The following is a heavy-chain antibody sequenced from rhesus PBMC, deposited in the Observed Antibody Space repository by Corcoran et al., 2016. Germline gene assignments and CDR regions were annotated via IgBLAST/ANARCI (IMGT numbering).Heavy chain of an antibody. CDR2: IDGNIAGP. CDR1: GGSISGYY. D-gene: IGHD2-8*01. CDR3: ARDAADIVVVVSATSSLDV. Sequence: QVQLQESGPGLVKPSETLSLTCAVSGGSISGYYWSWIRQPPGKGREWIGNIDGNIAGPNYHPSRNRRVTISQDTAKNPFSLNLSSVTAADTAVYYCARDAADIVVVVSATSSLDVWCRGVLVTVSS. J-gene: IGHJ5-2*02. V-gene: IGHV4-81*01.